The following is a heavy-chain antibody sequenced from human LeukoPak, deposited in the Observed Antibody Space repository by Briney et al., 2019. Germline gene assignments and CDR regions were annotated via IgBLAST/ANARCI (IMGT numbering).Heavy chain of an antibody. Sequence: GGSLRLSCAASGFTFSSYGMHWVRQAPGKGLEWVAFIRYDGSNKYYADSVKGRFTISRDNSKNTLYLQMNSLRAEDTAIYYCARDDADSAYAAGDFWGQGTLVTVSS. CDR3: ARDDADSAYAAGDF. CDR1: GFTFSSYG. J-gene: IGHJ4*02. D-gene: IGHD5-12*01. CDR2: IRYDGSNK. V-gene: IGHV3-30*02.